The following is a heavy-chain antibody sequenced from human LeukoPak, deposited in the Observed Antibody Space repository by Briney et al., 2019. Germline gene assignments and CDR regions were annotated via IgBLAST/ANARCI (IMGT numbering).Heavy chain of an antibody. CDR1: GYTFTSYG. CDR3: AREIGYSSSWYSYYYYYYMDV. Sequence: ASVKVSCKASGYTFTSYGISWVRQAPGQGLEWMGWISAYNGNTNYAQKFQGRVTMTRDTSISTAYMELSRLRSDDTAVYYCAREIGYSSSWYSYYYYYYMDVWGKGTTVTISS. D-gene: IGHD6-13*01. CDR2: ISAYNGNT. J-gene: IGHJ6*03. V-gene: IGHV1-18*01.